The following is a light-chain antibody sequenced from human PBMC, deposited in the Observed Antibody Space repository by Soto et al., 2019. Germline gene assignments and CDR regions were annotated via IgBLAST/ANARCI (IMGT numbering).Light chain of an antibody. Sequence: ELVLTQSPGTLSLSPGERATLSCRASQSVTSNYLAWYQQKPGQAPRLLLFGASIRDTGIPDRFSGSGSGTDFTLTIRRLESEDFAVYYCQQYGSSPGTFGQGTKVEIK. J-gene: IGKJ1*01. CDR2: GAS. V-gene: IGKV3-20*01. CDR3: QQYGSSPGT. CDR1: QSVTSNY.